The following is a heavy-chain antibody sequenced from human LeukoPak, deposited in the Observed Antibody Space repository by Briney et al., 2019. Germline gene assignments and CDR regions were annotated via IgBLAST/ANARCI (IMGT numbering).Heavy chain of an antibody. D-gene: IGHD2-2*02. CDR1: GGSISSHY. V-gene: IGHV4-59*11. CDR3: ARVSRYCSSTSCYTGTLGYYYYMDV. CDR2: IYYSGST. J-gene: IGHJ6*03. Sequence: NPSETLSLTCTVSGGSISSHYWSWIRQPPGKGLEWIGYIYYSGSTNYNPSLKSRVTISVDTSKNQFSLKLGSVTAADTAVYYCARVSRYCSSTSCYTGTLGYYYYMDVWGKGTTVTVSS.